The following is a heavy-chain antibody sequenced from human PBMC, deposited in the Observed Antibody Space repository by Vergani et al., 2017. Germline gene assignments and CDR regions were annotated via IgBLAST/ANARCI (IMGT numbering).Heavy chain of an antibody. Sequence: EVQLVQSGAEVKKLGESLKISCQGSGYSITNYWIAWVRQRPGKGLEWMGIIYAGDSDVRYSPSFQGQVTMSVDKSLSTAYLQWSSLKASDTATYYCAKTRDFSSLYSSYNWFDPWGQGTQVTVSS. V-gene: IGHV5-51*03. J-gene: IGHJ5*02. CDR3: AKTRDFSSLYSSYNWFDP. CDR2: IYAGDSDV. D-gene: IGHD3-3*01. CDR1: GYSITNYW.